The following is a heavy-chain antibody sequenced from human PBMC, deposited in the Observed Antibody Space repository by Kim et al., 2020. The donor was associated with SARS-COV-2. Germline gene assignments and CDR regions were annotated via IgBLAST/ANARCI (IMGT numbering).Heavy chain of an antibody. Sequence: ASVKVSCKASGYTFTSYGISWVRQAPGQGLEWMGWISAYNGNTNYALKLQGRVTMTTDTSMSTAYMELRSLRSDDTAVYYCARDPGRITMVRGVNDAFDIWGQGTMVTVSS. CDR1: GYTFTSYG. CDR3: ARDPGRITMVRGVNDAFDI. CDR2: ISAYNGNT. D-gene: IGHD3-10*01. J-gene: IGHJ3*02. V-gene: IGHV1-18*01.